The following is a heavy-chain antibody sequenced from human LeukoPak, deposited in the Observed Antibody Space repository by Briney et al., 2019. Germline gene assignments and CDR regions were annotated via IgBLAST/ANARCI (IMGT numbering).Heavy chain of an antibody. CDR1: GYTFTGYY. Sequence: ASVKVSCKASGYTFTGYYMHWVRQAPGQGLEWMGRINPNSGGTNYAQKFQGRVTMTRDTSISTAYMELSRLRSDDTAVYYCASTLLWSGELLWYFDYWGQGTLVTVSS. D-gene: IGHD3-10*01. CDR2: INPNSGGT. V-gene: IGHV1-2*06. J-gene: IGHJ4*02. CDR3: ASTLLWSGELLWYFDY.